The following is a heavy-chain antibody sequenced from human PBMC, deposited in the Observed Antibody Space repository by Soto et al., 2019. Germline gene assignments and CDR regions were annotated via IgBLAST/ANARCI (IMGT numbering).Heavy chain of an antibody. CDR3: ARDSDIVVVVAVSGSSFDI. V-gene: IGHV1-69*08. J-gene: IGHJ3*02. Sequence: QVQLVQSGAEVKKPGSSVKVSCKASGGTFSSYTISWVRQAPGHGLAWMGRIIPILGIANYAQKFQGRVTITAAKATSTAYMELSSLRSEDTAVYYCARDSDIVVVVAVSGSSFDIWGQGTMVTVS. CDR2: IIPILGIA. D-gene: IGHD2-15*01. CDR1: GGTFSSYT.